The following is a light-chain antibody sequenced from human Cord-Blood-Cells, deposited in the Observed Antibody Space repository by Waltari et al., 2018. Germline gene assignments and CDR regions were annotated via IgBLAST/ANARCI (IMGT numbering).Light chain of an antibody. CDR1: SIDVGGYNY. Sequence: QSALTQPRSVSGSLGQSVTISCTGTSIDVGGYNYVSWYQHHPGKAPKLMIYDVSKRPSGFPDRFPGSKSGNTASLTISGLQAVYEVYYYCCSLAGSPEVVCGGVTKVTGL. J-gene: IGLJ3*02. CDR3: CSLAGSPEVV. CDR2: DVS. V-gene: IGLV2-11*01.